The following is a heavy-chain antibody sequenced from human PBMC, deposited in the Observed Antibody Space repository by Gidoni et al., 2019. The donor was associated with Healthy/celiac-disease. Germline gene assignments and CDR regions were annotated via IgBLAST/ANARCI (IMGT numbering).Heavy chain of an antibody. CDR2: ISYDGSNK. V-gene: IGHV3-30*18. Sequence: QVQLVESGGGVVQPGRSLRLSCAASGFTFSSFGMHWVRQAPGKGLEWVAVISYDGSNKYYADSVKGRFTISRDNSKNTLYLQMNSLRAEDTAVYYCAKERLDPGLEWGQGTLVTVSS. CDR1: GFTFSSFG. CDR3: AKERLDPGLE. J-gene: IGHJ4*02.